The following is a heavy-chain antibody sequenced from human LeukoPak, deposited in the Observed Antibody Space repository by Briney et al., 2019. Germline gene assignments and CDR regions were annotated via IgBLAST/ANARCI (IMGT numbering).Heavy chain of an antibody. CDR3: ATARNFRFEY. D-gene: IGHD1-7*01. Sequence: GGSLRLSCATSGLTFRTTWMHWVRHAPGKGLMWVSRMNGEGTTIDYADSVKGRFTVSRDYAKNTLFLQMNNLRTEDTALYFCATARNFRFEYWGQGSLVIVSA. CDR1: GLTFRTTW. J-gene: IGHJ4*02. CDR2: MNGEGTTI. V-gene: IGHV3-74*01.